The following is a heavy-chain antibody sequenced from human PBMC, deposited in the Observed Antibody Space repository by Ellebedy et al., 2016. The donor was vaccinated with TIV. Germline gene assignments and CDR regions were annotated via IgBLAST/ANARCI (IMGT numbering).Heavy chain of an antibody. V-gene: IGHV1-69*13. CDR1: GYTFTSYD. J-gene: IGHJ4*02. D-gene: IGHD6-13*01. CDR3: ARVRDNSWYY. CDR2: IIPIFGTA. Sequence: ASVKVSCKASGYTFTSYDINWVRQATGQGLEWMGGIIPIFGTANYAQKFQGRVTITADESTSTAYMELSSLRSEDTAVYYCARVRDNSWYYWGQGTLVTVSS.